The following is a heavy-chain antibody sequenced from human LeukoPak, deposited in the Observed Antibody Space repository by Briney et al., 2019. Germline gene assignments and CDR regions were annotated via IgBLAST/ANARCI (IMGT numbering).Heavy chain of an antibody. V-gene: IGHV4-61*02. Sequence: SQTLSLTCSVSGGSISSGFYYWSWIRQPAGKGLEWIGRIYASGNANYNTSLKSRVTISVDTSNKQFSLKLSSVTAADTAVYYCARDSAIYDSSGYYYSDAFDIWGQGIMVTVSS. CDR3: ARDSAIYDSSGYYYSDAFDI. J-gene: IGHJ3*02. CDR1: GGSISSGFYY. CDR2: IYASGNA. D-gene: IGHD3-22*01.